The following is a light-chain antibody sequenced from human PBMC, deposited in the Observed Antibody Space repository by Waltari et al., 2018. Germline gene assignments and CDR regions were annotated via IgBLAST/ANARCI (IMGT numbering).Light chain of an antibody. CDR1: QHLSDS. Sequence: DIQLTQSPSSLSASVGDRVTITCRASQHLSDSLAWYQQKPGKVPKLLIFDASTLQSGVPSRFRGGGSGTDFTLTITSLQPEDVATYYCQKYDYAPLTFGQGTKVEVK. CDR2: DAS. CDR3: QKYDYAPLT. J-gene: IGKJ1*01. V-gene: IGKV1-27*01.